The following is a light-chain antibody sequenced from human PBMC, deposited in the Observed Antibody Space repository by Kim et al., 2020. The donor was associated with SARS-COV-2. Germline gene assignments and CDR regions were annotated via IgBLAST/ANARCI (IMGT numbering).Light chain of an antibody. Sequence: DIQMTQSPSSLSASVGDRVTITCRASQGIATYLAWYQQKPGKAPKLLIYAASTLQSGVPSRFTGSGSGTDFALTISSLQPEDVATYYCQKYNTAPWTFGPGTRWIS. V-gene: IGKV1-27*01. J-gene: IGKJ1*01. CDR2: AAS. CDR1: QGIATY. CDR3: QKYNTAPWT.